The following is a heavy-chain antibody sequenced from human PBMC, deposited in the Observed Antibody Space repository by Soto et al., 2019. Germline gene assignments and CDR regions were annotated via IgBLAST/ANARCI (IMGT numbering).Heavy chain of an antibody. D-gene: IGHD3-3*01. V-gene: IGHV3-23*01. Sequence: EVQLLQSGGGLVQPWGSLRLSCAASGFSFGNYVMNWVRQAPGKGLEWVSGISDSGGSSSSADSVKGRFTVSRDNSKNTLYLQMDSLTGDDTAVYYCTKGGDSWSGYAQHWGQGALVSVAS. CDR3: TKGGDSWSGYAQH. CDR2: ISDSGGSS. J-gene: IGHJ1*01. CDR1: GFSFGNYV.